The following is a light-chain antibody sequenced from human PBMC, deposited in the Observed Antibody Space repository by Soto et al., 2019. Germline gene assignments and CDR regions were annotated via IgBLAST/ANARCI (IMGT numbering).Light chain of an antibody. CDR1: QGIKND. J-gene: IGKJ4*01. CDR3: LQDYNYPLT. V-gene: IGKV1-6*01. CDR2: AAS. Sequence: AIQMAQSPSSLSASIGERVTISCRASQGIKNDLGWYQQKPGKAPKLLIYAASSLQSGVPSRFSGSGSGTDFTLTISSLQPEDFATYYCLQDYNYPLTFGGGTKVDIK.